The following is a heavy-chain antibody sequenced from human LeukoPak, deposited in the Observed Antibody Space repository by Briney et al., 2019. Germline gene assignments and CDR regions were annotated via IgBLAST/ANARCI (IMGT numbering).Heavy chain of an antibody. CDR3: ARAYEAHYYYYYMDV. CDR1: SGSISSYY. Sequence: PSETLSLTCTVSSGSISSYYWSWIRQPAGKGLEWIGRIYTSGSTNYNPSLKSRVTMSVDTSKNQFSLKLSSVTAADTAVYYCARAYEAHYYYYYMDVWGKGTTVTVSS. D-gene: IGHD5-12*01. V-gene: IGHV4-4*07. CDR2: IYTSGST. J-gene: IGHJ6*03.